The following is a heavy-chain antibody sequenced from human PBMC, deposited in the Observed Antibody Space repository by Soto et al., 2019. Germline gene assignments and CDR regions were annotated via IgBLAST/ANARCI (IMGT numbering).Heavy chain of an antibody. CDR2: IWYDGSNK. V-gene: IGHV3-33*01. D-gene: IGHD1-26*01. CDR1: GFTFSSYG. Sequence: GGSLRLSCAASGFTFSSYGMHWVRQAPGKGLEWVAVIWYDGSNKYYADSVKGRFTISRDNSKNTLYLQMNSLRAEDTAVYYCARDVGWELLTYAFDIWGQGTMVTVSS. CDR3: ARDVGWELLTYAFDI. J-gene: IGHJ3*02.